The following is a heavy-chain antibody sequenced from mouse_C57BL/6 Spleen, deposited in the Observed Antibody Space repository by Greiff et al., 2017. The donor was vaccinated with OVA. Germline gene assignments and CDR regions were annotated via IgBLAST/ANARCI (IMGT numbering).Heavy chain of an antibody. D-gene: IGHD4-1*01. Sequence: DVKLVESGGDLVKPGGSLKLSCAASGFTFSSYGMSWVRQTPDKRLEWVATISSGGSYTYYPDSVKGRFTISRDNAKNTLYLQMSSLKSEDTAMYYCAKGDWDDWYFDVWGTGTTVTVSS. CDR3: AKGDWDDWYFDV. CDR2: ISSGGSYT. J-gene: IGHJ1*03. CDR1: GFTFSSYG. V-gene: IGHV5-6*02.